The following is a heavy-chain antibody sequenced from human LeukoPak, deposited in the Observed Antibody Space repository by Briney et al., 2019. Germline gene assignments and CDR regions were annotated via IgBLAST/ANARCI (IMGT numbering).Heavy chain of an antibody. D-gene: IGHD1-26*01. CDR1: GGSISSYY. J-gene: IGHJ3*02. CDR3: AREGGFHSPAGI. V-gene: IGHV4-59*12. Sequence: SETLSLTCTVSGGSISSYYWSWIRQPPGKGLEWIGYIYYSGSTNYNPSLKSRVTISVDTSKNQFSLKLSSVTAADTAVYYCAREGGFHSPAGIWGQGTMVTVSS. CDR2: IYYSGST.